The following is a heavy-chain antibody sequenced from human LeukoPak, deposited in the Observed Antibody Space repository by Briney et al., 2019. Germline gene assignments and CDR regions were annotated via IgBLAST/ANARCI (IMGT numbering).Heavy chain of an antibody. Sequence: PGRSLRLSCAASGFTFSSYWIHWVRQAPGKGLVWVSRINGDGGSTDYADSVKGRFTISRDNAKNTLYLQMNSLRAEDTAVYYCVRGGVDYWGQGTLVTVSS. CDR2: INGDGGST. D-gene: IGHD3-16*01. J-gene: IGHJ4*02. V-gene: IGHV3-74*01. CDR3: VRGGVDY. CDR1: GFTFSSYW.